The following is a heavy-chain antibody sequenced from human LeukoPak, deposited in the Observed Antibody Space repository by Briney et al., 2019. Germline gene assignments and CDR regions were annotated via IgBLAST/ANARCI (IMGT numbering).Heavy chain of an antibody. CDR2: INPNSGGT. D-gene: IGHD3-22*01. J-gene: IGHJ4*02. CDR3: ARGGDYYYDSSGYLIDY. V-gene: IGHV1-2*02. Sequence: ASVKVSCKASGYTFTGYHMHWVRQAPGQGLEWMGWINPNSGGTNYAQKFQGRVTMTGDTSISTAYMELSRLRSDDTAVYYCARGGDYYYDSSGYLIDYWGQGTLVTVSS. CDR1: GYTFTGYH.